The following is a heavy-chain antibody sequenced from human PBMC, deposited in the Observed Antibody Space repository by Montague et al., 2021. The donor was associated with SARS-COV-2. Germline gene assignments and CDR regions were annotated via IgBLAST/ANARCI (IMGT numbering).Heavy chain of an antibody. J-gene: IGHJ5*02. Sequence: SETLSLTCAVSGASLASGYWWSWVRQSPGKGLEWIAEIHHTGDSNYNPSLVSRVTIFLDHSKNHLTLTLSSVTAADTAMYYCASHPVWQQLCTWGQGTLVTVSA. CDR3: ASHPVWQQLCT. V-gene: IGHV4-4*02. CDR1: GASLASGYW. CDR2: IHHTGDS. D-gene: IGHD1-1*01.